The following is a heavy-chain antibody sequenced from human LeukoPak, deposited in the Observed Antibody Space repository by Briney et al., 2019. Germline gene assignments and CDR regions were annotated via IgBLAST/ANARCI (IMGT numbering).Heavy chain of an antibody. V-gene: IGHV3-23*01. CDR3: AKDPKTVYDYVSY. J-gene: IGHJ4*02. CDR2: ISGSGGRT. Sequence: GGSLRLSCAASGFAFSSYAMSWVRQAPGKGLEWVSAISGSGGRTYYADSVTGRLSISRDNSKNTLYLQMNSLRAEDTAVYYCAKDPKTVYDYVSYWGQGTLVTVPS. D-gene: IGHD3-16*01. CDR1: GFAFSSYA.